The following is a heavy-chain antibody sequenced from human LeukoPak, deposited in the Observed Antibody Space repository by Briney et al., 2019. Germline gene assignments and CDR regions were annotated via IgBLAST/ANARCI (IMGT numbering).Heavy chain of an antibody. D-gene: IGHD4-17*01. J-gene: IGHJ3*02. Sequence: GGSLRLSCAASGFTFSSYATSWVRQAPGKGLEWVSAISGSGGSTYYADSVKGRFTISRDNSKNTLYLQMNSLRAEDTAVYYCATLITVTSGAFDIWGQGTMVTVSS. CDR3: ATLITVTSGAFDI. CDR1: GFTFSSYA. V-gene: IGHV3-23*01. CDR2: ISGSGGST.